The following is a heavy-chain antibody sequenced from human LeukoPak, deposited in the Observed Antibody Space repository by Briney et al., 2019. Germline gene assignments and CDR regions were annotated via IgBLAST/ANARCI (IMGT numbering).Heavy chain of an antibody. CDR2: ISVGGSDE. Sequence: GGSLRLSCVASGFSVKTYEMNWVRQAPGKGLEWISYISVGGSDEDYADSVKGRFSISRDNAKNSVFLQMNSLRVEDTAVYYCARDVGFNNGWPAWGQGTLVTVSS. CDR1: GFSVKTYE. D-gene: IGHD6-19*01. V-gene: IGHV3-48*03. J-gene: IGHJ5*02. CDR3: ARDVGFNNGWPA.